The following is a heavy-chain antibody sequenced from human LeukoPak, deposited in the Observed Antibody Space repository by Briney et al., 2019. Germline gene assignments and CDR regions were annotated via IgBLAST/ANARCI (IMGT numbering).Heavy chain of an antibody. V-gene: IGHV4-39*07. J-gene: IGHJ4*02. CDR1: GGSISSSSYY. CDR2: IYYSGST. CDR3: ARGLILTTKRWLQPPYYFDY. D-gene: IGHD5-24*01. Sequence: SETLSLTCTVSGGSISSSSYYWGWIRQPPGKGLEWIGSIYYSGSTYYNPSLKSRVTISVDTSKNQFSLKLSSVTAADTAVYYCARGLILTTKRWLQPPYYFDYWGQGTLVTVSS.